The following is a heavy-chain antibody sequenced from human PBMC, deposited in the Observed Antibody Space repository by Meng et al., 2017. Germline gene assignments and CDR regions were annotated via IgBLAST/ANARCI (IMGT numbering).Heavy chain of an antibody. Sequence: GGSLRLSCAASGFTFSSYWMSWVRQAPGKGLEWVANIKQDGSEKYYVDSVKGRFTISRDNSKNTLYLQMNSLRAEDTAVYYCAREYCSGGSCYEHFDYWGQGTTVTFSS. CDR1: GFTFSSYW. V-gene: IGHV3-7*01. CDR3: AREYCSGGSCYEHFDY. D-gene: IGHD2-15*01. J-gene: IGHJ4*02. CDR2: IKQDGSEK.